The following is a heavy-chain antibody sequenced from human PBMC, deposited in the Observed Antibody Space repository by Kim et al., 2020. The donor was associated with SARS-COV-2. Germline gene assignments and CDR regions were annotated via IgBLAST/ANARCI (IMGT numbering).Heavy chain of an antibody. CDR1: GFTFGDYA. Sequence: GGSLRLSCAASGFTFGDYAMHWVRQAPGKGLEWVSGISWNSGSIDYADSVKGRFTISRDNAKNSLYLQMNSLRAEDTALYYCARGDYVYYYMVVWGKGTTVTVSS. V-gene: IGHV3-9*01. D-gene: IGHD4-17*01. CDR3: ARGDYVYYYMVV. CDR2: ISWNSGSI. J-gene: IGHJ6*03.